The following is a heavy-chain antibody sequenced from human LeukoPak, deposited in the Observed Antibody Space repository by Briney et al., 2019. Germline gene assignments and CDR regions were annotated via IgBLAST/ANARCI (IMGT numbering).Heavy chain of an antibody. CDR3: ARCMTSCYYEH. CDR2: IWAAGNDD. Sequence: GGSLRLSCGASGLTFSLYAINWVRQPPGKGLEWVAFIWAAGNDDFYADSVKGRFTISRDNANSLLYLQMNKLTDEDTAVYYCARCMTSCYYEHWGQGTLVTVSS. J-gene: IGHJ4*02. V-gene: IGHV3-33*01. CDR1: GLTFSLYA. D-gene: IGHD3-22*01.